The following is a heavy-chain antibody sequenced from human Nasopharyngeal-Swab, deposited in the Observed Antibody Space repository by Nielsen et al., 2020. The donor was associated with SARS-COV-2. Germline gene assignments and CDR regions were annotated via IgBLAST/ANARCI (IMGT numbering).Heavy chain of an antibody. J-gene: IGHJ4*02. Sequence: SDPLSLTCPLPGGSISSFYWSWTRQSPGTGLERIGYFYYSGITNYNPSLKSRVTILIDTSKNQFSLKLNSVTAADTAVYYCAREVVGGLVDSWGQGTLVTVSS. CDR1: GGSISSFY. V-gene: IGHV4-59*12. D-gene: IGHD1-26*01. CDR2: FYYSGIT. CDR3: AREVVGGLVDS.